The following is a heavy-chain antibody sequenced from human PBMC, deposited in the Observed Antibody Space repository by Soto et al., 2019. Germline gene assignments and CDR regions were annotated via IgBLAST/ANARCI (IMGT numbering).Heavy chain of an antibody. CDR3: AKDARALGYCSGGSCYSYYMDD. V-gene: IGHV3-23*01. CDR2: ISGSGGST. CDR1: GFTFSSYA. Sequence: GGSLRLSCAASGFTFSSYAMSWVRQAPGKGLEWVSAISGSGGSTYYADSVKGRFTISRDNSKNTLYLQMNSLRAADTAVYYCAKDARALGYCSGGSCYSYYMDDWGQGTTVTVSS. D-gene: IGHD2-15*01. J-gene: IGHJ6*03.